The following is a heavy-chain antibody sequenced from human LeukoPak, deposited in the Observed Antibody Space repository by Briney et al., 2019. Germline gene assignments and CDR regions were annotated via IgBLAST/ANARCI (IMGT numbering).Heavy chain of an antibody. CDR1: GYSISSGYY. CDR3: ARQSGSYGVYYYYMDV. CDR2: IYHSGST. D-gene: IGHD1-26*01. J-gene: IGHJ6*03. V-gene: IGHV4-38-2*02. Sequence: SETLSLTCTVSGYSISSGYYWGWIRQPPGKGLEWIGSIYHSGSTYYNPSLKSRVTISVDTSKNQFSLKLSSVTAADTAVYYCARQSGSYGVYYYYMDVWGKGTTVTISS.